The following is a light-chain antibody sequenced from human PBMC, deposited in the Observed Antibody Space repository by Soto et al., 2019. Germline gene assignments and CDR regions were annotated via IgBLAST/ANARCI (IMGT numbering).Light chain of an antibody. Sequence: AIRMTQSPSSLSASTGDRVTITCRASQGISSYLAWYQQKPGKAPKLLIYAASTLQSGVPSRFSGSGSGTDFTLTISCLQSEDFAPYGCQQYYSYPRSFGQGTMVDIK. V-gene: IGKV1-8*01. CDR1: QGISSY. CDR3: QQYYSYPRS. J-gene: IGKJ1*01. CDR2: AAS.